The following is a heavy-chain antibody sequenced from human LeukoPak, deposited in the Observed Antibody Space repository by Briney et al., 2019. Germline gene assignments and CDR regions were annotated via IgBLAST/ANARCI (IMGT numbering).Heavy chain of an antibody. D-gene: IGHD3-22*01. J-gene: IGHJ4*02. CDR3: ARGDNHYDSSGFLSPFDY. V-gene: IGHV1-69*13. Sequence: GASVKVSCKASGGTFSSYAISWVRQAPGQGLEWMGGIIPIFGTANYAQKFQGRVTITADESTSTAYMELSSLRSEDTAVYYCARGDNHYDSSGFLSPFDYWGQGTLVTVSS. CDR1: GGTFSSYA. CDR2: IIPIFGTA.